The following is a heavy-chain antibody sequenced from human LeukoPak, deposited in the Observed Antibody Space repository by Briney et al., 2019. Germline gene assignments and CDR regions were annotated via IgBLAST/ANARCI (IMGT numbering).Heavy chain of an antibody. J-gene: IGHJ4*02. CDR1: GYTFTSYG. CDR3: ARAGPKQSMAARLGY. CDR2: ISAYNGNT. D-gene: IGHD6-6*01. V-gene: IGHV1-18*01. Sequence: ASVKVSCKASGYTFTSYGISWVRQAPGQGLEWMGWISAYNGNTNYAQKLQGRVTMTTDTSTSTAYMELRSLRSDDTAVYYCARAGPKQSMAARLGYWGQGTLVTVSS.